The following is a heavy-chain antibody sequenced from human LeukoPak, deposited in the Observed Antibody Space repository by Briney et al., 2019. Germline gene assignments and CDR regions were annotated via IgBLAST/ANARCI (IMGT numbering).Heavy chain of an antibody. Sequence: SETLSLTCSVSTDSTNTYYWTWIRQSPGKGVEWIGHIYQSGSTHYNPPFKSRVTISIDLSKKEFSLKLTSVTVADTAMYYCVRHRWERLVPYFDHWGQGAFVIVSS. J-gene: IGHJ4*02. V-gene: IGHV4-59*01. CDR1: TDSTNTYY. CDR2: IYQSGST. D-gene: IGHD6-19*01. CDR3: VRHRWERLVPYFDH.